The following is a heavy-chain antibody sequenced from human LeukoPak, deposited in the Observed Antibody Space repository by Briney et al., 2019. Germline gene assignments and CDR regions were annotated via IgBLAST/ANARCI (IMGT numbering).Heavy chain of an antibody. D-gene: IGHD2-15*01. V-gene: IGHV4-38-2*02. J-gene: IGHJ4*02. CDR2: IFHSGSV. CDR1: GYSIISDYF. Sequence: SSETLSLTCIVSGYSIISDYFWGWVRQPPGKGPEWIGSIFHSGSVFYNSSLRSRVTLSIGPSKNRFSLELTSVTAADTAIYYCARVVASTSIDSWGQGTLVTVSS. CDR3: ARVVASTSIDS.